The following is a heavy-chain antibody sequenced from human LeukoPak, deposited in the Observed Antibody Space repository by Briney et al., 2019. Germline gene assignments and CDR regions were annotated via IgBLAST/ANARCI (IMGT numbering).Heavy chain of an antibody. J-gene: IGHJ4*02. V-gene: IGHV4-34*01. CDR1: GGSFSGYY. CDR2: ISHRGST. Sequence: SETLSLTCAVYGGSFSGYYWTWIRQSPGKGLGWIGEISHRGSTNYNPSLKSRVTISVDTSKNQFSLKLSSVTAADTAVYYCARDCSSTSCYGGGFDYWGQGTLVTVSS. D-gene: IGHD2-2*01. CDR3: ARDCSSTSCYGGGFDY.